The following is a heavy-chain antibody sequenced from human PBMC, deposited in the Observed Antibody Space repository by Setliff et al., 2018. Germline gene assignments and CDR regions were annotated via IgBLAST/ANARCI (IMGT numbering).Heavy chain of an antibody. CDR1: GFTLSNYW. CDR2: IWYDGSNK. Sequence: LSLSCVDSGFTLSNYWMHWVRQAPGKGLEWVAVIWYDGSNKYYADSVKGRFTISRDNSKNTLYLQMNSLRAEDTAVYYCARTLTPYCGGDCPQGGMDVWGKGTTVTVSS. D-gene: IGHD2-21*02. V-gene: IGHV3-33*08. CDR3: ARTLTPYCGGDCPQGGMDV. J-gene: IGHJ6*03.